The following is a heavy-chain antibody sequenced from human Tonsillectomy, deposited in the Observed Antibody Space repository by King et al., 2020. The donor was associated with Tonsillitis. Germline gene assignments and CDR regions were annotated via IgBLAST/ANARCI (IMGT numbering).Heavy chain of an antibody. CDR3: ARAGFSSSWYAAYFDY. Sequence: VQLVESGGGVVQPGTSLRLSCAASGIAFTTYARHCVRQAPGKGLEWLAGISQDGNNIYYAESVKGRFTIYRDNSKNTLYLQMNSLRAEDTAVYYCARAGFSSSWYAAYFDYWGQGTLVTVSS. J-gene: IGHJ4*02. D-gene: IGHD6-13*01. CDR1: GIAFTTYA. V-gene: IGHV3-30-3*01. CDR2: ISQDGNNI.